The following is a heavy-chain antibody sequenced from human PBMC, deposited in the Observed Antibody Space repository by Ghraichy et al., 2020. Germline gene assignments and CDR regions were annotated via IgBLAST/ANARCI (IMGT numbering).Heavy chain of an antibody. CDR1: GFTFNSFW. CDR3: ATDRAYSTFDI. CDR2: ISQDGTEI. V-gene: IGHV3-7*03. J-gene: IGHJ3*02. D-gene: IGHD2-15*01. Sequence: GGSLRLSCAVSGFTFNSFWMSWLRQAPGKGLEWVADISQDGTEIHYLDSVKGRFSISRDNGASLVSLEMHSLRAEDTAVYYCATDRAYSTFDIWGQGTMVTVSS.